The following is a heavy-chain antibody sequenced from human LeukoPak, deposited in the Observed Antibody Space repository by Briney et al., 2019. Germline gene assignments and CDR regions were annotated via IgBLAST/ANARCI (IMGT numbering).Heavy chain of an antibody. CDR2: IIFSGSDI. CDR1: GFTFSSYS. J-gene: IGHJ4*02. D-gene: IGHD1-26*01. Sequence: GGSLRLSCAASGFTFSSYSMNWVRQAPGKGLEWVSSIIFSGSDIYYGGSVKGRFTISRDNARNLLYLQMNSLRVEDTAMYYCVNLWEAGYWGQGTLVTVSS. V-gene: IGHV3-21*01. CDR3: VNLWEAGY.